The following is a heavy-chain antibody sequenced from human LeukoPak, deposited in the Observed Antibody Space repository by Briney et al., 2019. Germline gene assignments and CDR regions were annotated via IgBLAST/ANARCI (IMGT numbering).Heavy chain of an antibody. Sequence: ASVKVSCKASGYTFTSYGISWVRQAPGQGLEWMGWISAYNGNTNYAQKLQGRVTMTTDTSTSTAYMELRSLRSDDTAVYYCARSLYYYGSGSYWGGYYFDYWGQGTLVTVSS. D-gene: IGHD3-10*01. CDR1: GYTFTSYG. CDR2: ISAYNGNT. V-gene: IGHV1-18*01. CDR3: ARSLYYYGSGSYWGGYYFDY. J-gene: IGHJ4*02.